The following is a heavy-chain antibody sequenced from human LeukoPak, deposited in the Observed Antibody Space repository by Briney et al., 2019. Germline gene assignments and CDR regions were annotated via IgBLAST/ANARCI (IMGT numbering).Heavy chain of an antibody. CDR3: SRSHDYGGLYFYYYMDV. D-gene: IGHD4-23*01. CDR1: GGSLSSRRDY. CDR2: LDSSGSP. J-gene: IGHJ6*03. Sequence: SETLSLTCTVSGGSLSSRRDYWGWIRQTPGKGLEWIGNLDSSGSPYYNPSLKSRVTISVGTSKNQFSLNLRSVTAADTAIYFCSRSHDYGGLYFYYYMDVWGKGTTVTVSS. V-gene: IGHV4-39*01.